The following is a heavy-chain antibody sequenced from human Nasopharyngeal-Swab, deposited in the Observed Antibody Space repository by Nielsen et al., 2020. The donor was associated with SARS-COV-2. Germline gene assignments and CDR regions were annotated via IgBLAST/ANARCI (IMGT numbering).Heavy chain of an antibody. Sequence: GSLKISCAASGFTFSTTAMPWVRQAPGKGLEWVGFIWFDGIKNYYTDSVKGRFTISRDNSKNTLYLQMNSLGAEDTAVYYCVRQFGGSADFWGQGTLVTVSS. J-gene: IGHJ4*02. CDR2: IWFDGIKN. V-gene: IGHV3-33*01. CDR3: VRQFGGSADF. CDR1: GFTFSTTA. D-gene: IGHD6-25*01.